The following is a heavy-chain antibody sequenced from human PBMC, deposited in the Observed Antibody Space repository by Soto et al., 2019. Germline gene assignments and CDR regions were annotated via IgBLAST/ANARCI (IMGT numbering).Heavy chain of an antibody. V-gene: IGHV6-1*01. J-gene: IGHJ4*02. Sequence: SQTLSLTCAISGDSVSSNSAAWNWIRQSPSRGLEWLGRTYYRSKWYNDYAVSVKSRITINPDTSKNQFSLQLNSVTPEDTAVYYCARDLVVGGYYYDSSGYYYYFDYWGKGTLVTVSS. CDR1: GDSVSSNSAA. CDR2: TYYRSKWYN. D-gene: IGHD3-22*01. CDR3: ARDLVVGGYYYDSSGYYYYFDY.